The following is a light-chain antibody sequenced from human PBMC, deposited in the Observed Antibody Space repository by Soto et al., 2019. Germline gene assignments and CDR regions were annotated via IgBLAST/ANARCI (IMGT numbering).Light chain of an antibody. Sequence: DIVLTQTRLSSPVTLGQPASISCRSSQSLVHIDGNTYFNWLQQRPGQPPRLLSYKISNRFPGVTDRFSGSGAGTDFTLKISRVEAEDVVVYYCMQATHSYTFGQGTRLEIK. CDR3: MQATHSYT. J-gene: IGKJ2*01. CDR1: QSLVHIDGNTY. V-gene: IGKV2-24*01. CDR2: KIS.